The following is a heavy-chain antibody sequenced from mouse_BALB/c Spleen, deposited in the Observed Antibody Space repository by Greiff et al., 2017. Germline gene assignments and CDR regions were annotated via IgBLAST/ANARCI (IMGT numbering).Heavy chain of an antibody. CDR1: GFSLSTSGMG. CDR3: ARSLYYYAMDY. CDR2: IYWDDDK. D-gene: IGHD2-1*01. J-gene: IGHJ4*01. Sequence: QVTLKESGPGILQPSQTLSLTCSFTGFSLSTSGMGVSWRRQPSGKGLEWLAHIYWDDDKRYNPSLKSRLTIPKDTSRNQVFLKITSVDTADTATYYCARSLYYYAMDYWGQGTSVTVSS. V-gene: IGHV8-12*01.